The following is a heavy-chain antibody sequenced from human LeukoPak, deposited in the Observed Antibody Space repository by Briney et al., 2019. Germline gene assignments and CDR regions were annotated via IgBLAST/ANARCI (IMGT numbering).Heavy chain of an antibody. V-gene: IGHV3-21*01. CDR3: ARHSSGYLDAFDI. CDR2: ISSSSSYI. D-gene: IGHD3-22*01. CDR1: GFTFSSYS. J-gene: IGHJ3*02. Sequence: GGSLRLSCAASGFTFSSYSMSWVRQAPGKGLEWVSSISSSSSYIYYADSVKGRFTISRDNAKNSLYLQMNSLRAEDTAVYYCARHSSGYLDAFDIWGQGTMVTVSS.